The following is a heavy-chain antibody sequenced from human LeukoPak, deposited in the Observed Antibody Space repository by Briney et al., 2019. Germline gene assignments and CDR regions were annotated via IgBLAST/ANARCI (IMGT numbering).Heavy chain of an antibody. CDR3: ARGYSGSYRIDY. J-gene: IGHJ4*02. D-gene: IGHD1-26*01. Sequence: GSLRLSCAASGFTFSSYGMHWVRQAPGKGLEWVAFIRYDGSNKYYADSVKGRFTISGDNSKNTLYLQMNSLRVEDTAVYYCARGYSGSYRIDYWGQGTLVTVSS. CDR2: IRYDGSNK. V-gene: IGHV3-30*02. CDR1: GFTFSSYG.